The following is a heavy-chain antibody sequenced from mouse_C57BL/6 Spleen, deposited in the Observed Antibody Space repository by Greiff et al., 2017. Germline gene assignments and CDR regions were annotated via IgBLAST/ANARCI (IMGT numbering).Heavy chain of an antibody. Sequence: EVHLVESGEGLVKPGGSLKLSCAASGFTFSSYAMSWVRQTPEKRLEWVAYISSGGDYIYYADTVKGRFTISRDNARNTLYLQMSSLKSEDTSIYYCTRSYGNYGGAVDYWGRKASVPVSS. D-gene: IGHD2-1*01. CDR2: ISSGGDYI. CDR1: GFTFSSYA. V-gene: IGHV5-9-1*02. CDR3: TRSYGNYGGAVDY. J-gene: IGHJ4*01.